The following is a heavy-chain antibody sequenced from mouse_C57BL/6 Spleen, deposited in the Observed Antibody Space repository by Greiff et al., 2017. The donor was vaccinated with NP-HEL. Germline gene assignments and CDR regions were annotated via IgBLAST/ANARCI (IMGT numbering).Heavy chain of an antibody. Sequence: QVQLQQSGPELVKPGASVKISCKASGYAFSSSWMNWVKQRPGKGLEWIGRIYPGDGDTNYNGKFKGKATLTADKSSSTAYMQLSSLTSEDSAVYFCARVYGNPFDYWGQGTTLTVSS. V-gene: IGHV1-82*01. J-gene: IGHJ2*01. CDR2: IYPGDGDT. D-gene: IGHD2-10*02. CDR1: GYAFSSSW. CDR3: ARVYGNPFDY.